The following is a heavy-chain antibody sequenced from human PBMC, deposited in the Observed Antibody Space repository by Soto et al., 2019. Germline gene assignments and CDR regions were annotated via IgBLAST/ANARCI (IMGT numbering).Heavy chain of an antibody. J-gene: IGHJ6*02. Sequence: GGFLRLSCAASGFTFSDYYMSWIRQAPGKGLEWVSYISSSGSTIYYADSVKSRITINPDTSKNQFSLQLNSVTPEDTAVYYCAREVDTASLYYYGMDVWGQGTTVTAP. D-gene: IGHD5-18*01. CDR2: ISSSGSTI. V-gene: IGHV3-11*04. CDR3: AREVDTASLYYYGMDV. CDR1: GFTFSDYY.